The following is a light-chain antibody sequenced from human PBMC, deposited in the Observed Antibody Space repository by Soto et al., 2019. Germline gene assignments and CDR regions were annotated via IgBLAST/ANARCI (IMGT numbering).Light chain of an antibody. V-gene: IGKV1-39*01. J-gene: IGKJ5*01. CDR1: QSISSY. Sequence: DIQMTQSPSSLSASVGDRVTLTCRSSQSISSYLNWYQQKPGKAPKLLIYAASSLQSGVPSRFSGSGSGTDFTLTISSLQPEDFATYDCQQSYSTLSITFGQGTRLEIK. CDR2: AAS. CDR3: QQSYSTLSIT.